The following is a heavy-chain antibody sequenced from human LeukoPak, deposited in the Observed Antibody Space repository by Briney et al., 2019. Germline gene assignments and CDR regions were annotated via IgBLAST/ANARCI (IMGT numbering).Heavy chain of an antibody. CDR3: AKGSGSLVRGITIKGHSVDV. Sequence: ASVKVSCKASGYTFTGYYMHWVRQAPGQGLEWMGWINPNSGGTNYAQKFQGRVTMTSDTSISTAYMELRRLRSDDTAVYYCAKGSGSLVRGITIKGHSVDVWGKGTTVTVSS. D-gene: IGHD3-10*01. CDR2: INPNSGGT. CDR1: GYTFTGYY. J-gene: IGHJ6*04. V-gene: IGHV1-2*02.